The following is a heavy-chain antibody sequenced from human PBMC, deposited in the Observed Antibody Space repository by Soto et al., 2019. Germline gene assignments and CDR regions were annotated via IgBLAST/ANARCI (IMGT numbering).Heavy chain of an antibody. Sequence: PGGSLRLSCAASGFTFSNYAMNWVRQAPGKGLEWVAGISGNSGFTYYTESVKGRFTISRDNSKNTVFMQMNSLRVEDSGVYYCARVAVVTRGIDYWGQGTLVTVSS. V-gene: IGHV3-23*01. D-gene: IGHD6-19*01. CDR2: ISGNSGFT. J-gene: IGHJ4*02. CDR3: ARVAVVTRGIDY. CDR1: GFTFSNYA.